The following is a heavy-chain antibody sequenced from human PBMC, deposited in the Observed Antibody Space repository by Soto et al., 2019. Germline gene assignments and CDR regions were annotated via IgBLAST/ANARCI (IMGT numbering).Heavy chain of an antibody. CDR1: SFTSGYHA. CDR2: ISSNGENT. CDR3: VSWVSAHFDS. Sequence: PGWALGLTCAAASFTSGYHAMNWVRQAPGKGLEWVSTISSNGENTHYADSVKGRFIISSDNSSDTVALQMNSLRVEDTAIYYCVSWVSAHFDSWGQGTLVPVSS. V-gene: IGHV3-23*01. J-gene: IGHJ4*01. D-gene: IGHD6-13*01.